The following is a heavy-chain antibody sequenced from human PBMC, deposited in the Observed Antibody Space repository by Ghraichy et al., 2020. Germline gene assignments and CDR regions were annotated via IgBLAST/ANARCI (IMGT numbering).Heavy chain of an antibody. CDR1: GVTLSNYW. CDR2: INRDGTNK. CDR3: VGSVQNDDRWFDP. D-gene: IGHD3-22*01. Sequence: GGSLRLSCGGSGVTLSNYWMNWVRQTPGKGLEWVANINRDGTNKKYLDSVKGRFTISRDYAKNSLYLEMNSLRADETAVYYCVGSVQNDDRWFDPWGQGVQVTVSS. V-gene: IGHV3-7*03. J-gene: IGHJ5*02.